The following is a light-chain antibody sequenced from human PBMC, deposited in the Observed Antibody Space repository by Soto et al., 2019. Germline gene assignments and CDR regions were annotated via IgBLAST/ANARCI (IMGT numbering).Light chain of an antibody. CDR1: SSDVGGYNY. V-gene: IGLV2-8*01. CDR3: SSYAASNNLV. CDR2: EVT. J-gene: IGLJ3*02. Sequence: QSVLTQPPSASGSPGQSVTISCTGTSSDVGGYNYVSWYQHHPGKAPKLMIYEVTKRPSGVPDRLSASKSGNTASLTVSGLQAEDEADYYCSSYAASNNLVFGGGTKLTVL.